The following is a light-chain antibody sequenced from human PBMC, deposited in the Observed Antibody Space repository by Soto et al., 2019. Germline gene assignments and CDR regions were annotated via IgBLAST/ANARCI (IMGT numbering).Light chain of an antibody. CDR3: MQATQLTWT. CDR1: QSLVHSEGNTY. CDR2: KIS. V-gene: IGKV2-24*01. Sequence: DIVMTQTPLSSPVTLGQPASISCRSSQSLVHSEGNTYLSWLQQRPGQPPRLLIYKISNRLSGVPDRFSGSGAGTDFTLKISRVEAEDVGVYYCMQATQLTWTFGQGTKVEIK. J-gene: IGKJ1*01.